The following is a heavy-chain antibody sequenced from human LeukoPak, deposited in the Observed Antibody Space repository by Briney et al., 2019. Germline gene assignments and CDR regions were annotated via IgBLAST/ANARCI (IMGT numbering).Heavy chain of an antibody. Sequence: PGGSLRLSCAASGFRFSDYYMSWIRQVPGKGLEWISYIDKSGTTKDYADSVKGRFTISRDNAKNSLYLQMNSLRAEDTALYYCAKDMRRDVYGSGSRIGPFDYWGQGTLVTVSS. CDR1: GFRFSDYY. CDR2: IDKSGTTK. J-gene: IGHJ4*02. V-gene: IGHV3-11*01. D-gene: IGHD3-10*01. CDR3: AKDMRRDVYGSGSRIGPFDY.